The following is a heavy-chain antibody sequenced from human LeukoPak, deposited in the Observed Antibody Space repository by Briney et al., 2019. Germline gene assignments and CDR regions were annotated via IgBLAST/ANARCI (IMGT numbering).Heavy chain of an antibody. CDR1: GGSISSSSYY. J-gene: IGHJ3*02. V-gene: IGHV4-39*01. CDR2: IYYSGST. Sequence: PSETLSLTCTVSGGSISSSSYYWGWIRQPPGKGLEWIGSIYYSGSTYYNPSLKSRVTISVDTSKNQFSLKLSSVTAADTAVYYCARPDSGSSPGAFDIWGQGTMVTVSS. CDR3: ARPDSGSSPGAFDI. D-gene: IGHD1-26*01.